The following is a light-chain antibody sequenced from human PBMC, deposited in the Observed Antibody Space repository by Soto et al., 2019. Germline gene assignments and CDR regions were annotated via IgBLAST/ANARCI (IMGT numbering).Light chain of an antibody. J-gene: IGLJ1*01. CDR3: QSYDSSLSEYV. CDR1: SSNIGTGYD. CDR2: GNT. V-gene: IGLV1-40*01. Sequence: QSVLTQPPSVSGAPGQRVTISCTGSSSNIGTGYDVHWYQQVPGTAPKLLIYGNTNRPSGVPDRFFGSKSGTSASLAITGLQAEDEADYFCQSYDSSLSEYVFGTGTKLTVL.